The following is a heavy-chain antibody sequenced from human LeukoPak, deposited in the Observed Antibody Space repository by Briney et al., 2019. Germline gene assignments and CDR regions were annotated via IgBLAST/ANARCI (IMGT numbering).Heavy chain of an antibody. CDR3: ARGQPGVAAAGNLDY. D-gene: IGHD6-13*01. CDR2: ISWNSGNI. CDR1: GFTFDDYA. J-gene: IGHJ4*02. V-gene: IGHV3-9*01. Sequence: GGSLRLSCAASGFTFDDYAMHWVRQAPGKGLGWVSGISWNSGNIDYADSVKGRFTISRDTSKNTLFLQMNSLRAEDTAVYYCARGQPGVAAAGNLDYWGQGTLVTVSS.